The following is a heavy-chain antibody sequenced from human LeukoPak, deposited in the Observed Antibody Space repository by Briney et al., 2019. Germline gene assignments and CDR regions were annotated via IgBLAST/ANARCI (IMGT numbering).Heavy chain of an antibody. V-gene: IGHV4-30-2*01. J-gene: IGHJ6*04. D-gene: IGHD3-16*01. CDR1: GGSFSSGDYS. Sequence: SQTLSLTCAVSGGSFSSGDYSWSWVRQPPGKGLEWIGEIYHSGSTNYSPSLKSRVTISVDKSRNLLFLKLNSVTAADTAVYYCARDLGSSTPSGIWGKGTTVTVSS. CDR2: IYHSGST. CDR3: ARDLGSSTPSGI.